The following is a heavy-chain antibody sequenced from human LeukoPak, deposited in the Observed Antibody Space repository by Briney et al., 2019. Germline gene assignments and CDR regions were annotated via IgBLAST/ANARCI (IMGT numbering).Heavy chain of an antibody. V-gene: IGHV4-61*02. CDR1: GGSISSGNYY. Sequence: PSETLSLTCSVSGGSISSGNYYWNWIRQPAGKGLEWIGRIYSDGSTNYNPSLKSRVNIAVDTSKNHLSLKLRCVTAADPAVYYCAREGAGIYDCWSGYDSWGQGTLVTVSS. J-gene: IGHJ5*02. CDR3: AREGAGIYDCWSGYDS. CDR2: IYSDGST. D-gene: IGHD3-3*01.